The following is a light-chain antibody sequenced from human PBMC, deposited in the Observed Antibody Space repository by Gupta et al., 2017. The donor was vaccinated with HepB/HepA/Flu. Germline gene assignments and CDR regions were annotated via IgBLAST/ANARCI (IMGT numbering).Light chain of an antibody. CDR2: DAS. V-gene: IGKV1-33*01. CDR1: QDISNF. CDR3: QQDEDFVPSS. J-gene: IGKJ2*01. Sequence: DIQMTQSPSSLSVSVGDRVTIACQASQDISNFLNWYQVKPGKAPKLLIYDASKLETGVPSRFSGSGSGTDFTFTISSRQPEDIATYFCQQDEDFVPSSFGQGTKLEIK.